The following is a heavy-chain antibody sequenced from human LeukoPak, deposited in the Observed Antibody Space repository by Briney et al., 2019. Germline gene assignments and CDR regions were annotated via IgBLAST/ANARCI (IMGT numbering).Heavy chain of an antibody. Sequence: PGGSLRLSCAASGFTFSSSWMHWVRQAPGKGLVWVSRITRDGSSTTYADSVKGRFTTSRDNAKNTLYLQMDSLRDDDTAVCYCARDPGYESWSPFWGGMDVWGNGTTVTVSS. CDR3: ARDPGYESWSPFWGGMDV. CDR2: ITRDGSST. D-gene: IGHD3-16*01. J-gene: IGHJ6*04. CDR1: GFTFSSSW. V-gene: IGHV3-74*01.